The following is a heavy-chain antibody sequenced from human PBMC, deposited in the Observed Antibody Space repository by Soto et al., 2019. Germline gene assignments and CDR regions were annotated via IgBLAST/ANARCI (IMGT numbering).Heavy chain of an antibody. CDR2: INHSGST. CDR1: GGSFSGYY. J-gene: IGHJ4*02. CDR3: ARDKITGLFDY. V-gene: IGHV4-34*01. D-gene: IGHD2-8*02. Sequence: QVQLQQWGAGLLKPSETLSLTCAVYGGSFSGYYWTWIRQPPGTGLEWIGEINHSGSTNYNTSLKSRVTRAVDTSKTQFSLKLTSVTAADTAVYYCARDKITGLFDYWGQGTLVTVSS.